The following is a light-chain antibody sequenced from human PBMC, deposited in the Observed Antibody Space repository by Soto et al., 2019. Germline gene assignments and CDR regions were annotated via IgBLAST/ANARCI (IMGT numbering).Light chain of an antibody. J-gene: IGKJ2*01. CDR3: QQSYKTQHT. CDR1: ETIYRY. V-gene: IGKV1-39*01. Sequence: DMQLTQSPPSLSASLWDRLISTCRASETIYRYLNWYQQKPGKAPSLLISDASTLQGGVPSRFSGSGSGTDFTLSISSLQSEDFATYYCQQSYKTQHTFGQGTKVDIK. CDR2: DAS.